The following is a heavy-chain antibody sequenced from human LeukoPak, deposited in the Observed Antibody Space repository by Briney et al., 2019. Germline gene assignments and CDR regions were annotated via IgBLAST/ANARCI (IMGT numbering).Heavy chain of an antibody. D-gene: IGHD2-8*01. J-gene: IGHJ2*01. Sequence: PSETLSLTCTVSGGSIGSHYWSWIRHPAGKRLEWLGRIWTTGSTAYNPSYKSRLTMSIDKSKNQFSLKLTSMTAADTAVYYCARVRAYANFVGNFDLWGRGALVTVSS. V-gene: IGHV4-4*07. CDR3: ARVRAYANFVGNFDL. CDR2: IWTTGST. CDR1: GGSIGSHY.